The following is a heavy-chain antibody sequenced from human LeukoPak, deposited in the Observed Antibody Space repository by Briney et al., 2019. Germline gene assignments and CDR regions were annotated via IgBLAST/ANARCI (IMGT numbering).Heavy chain of an antibody. CDR2: INPNSGGT. CDR1: GYTFTGYY. D-gene: IGHD6-13*01. J-gene: IGHJ4*02. Sequence: ASVRVSCKASGYTFTGYYMHWVRQAPGQGHEWMRWINPNSGGTNYAQKFQGRVTMTRDTSISTAYMELSRLRSDDTAVYYCARGARPSSSWYDLDYWGQGTLVTVSS. CDR3: ARGARPSSSWYDLDY. V-gene: IGHV1-2*02.